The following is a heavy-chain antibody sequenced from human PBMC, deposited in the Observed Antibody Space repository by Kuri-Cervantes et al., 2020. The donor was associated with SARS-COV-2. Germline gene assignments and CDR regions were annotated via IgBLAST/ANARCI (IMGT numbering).Heavy chain of an antibody. CDR3: ARVYYDSSGYYEVRYFDY. V-gene: IGHV4-59*01. D-gene: IGHD3-22*01. J-gene: IGHJ4*02. CDR1: GGSISSYY. CDR2: IYYSGST. Sequence: SETLSLTCTVSGGSISSYYWSWIRQPPGKGLERIGYIYYSGSTNYNPSLKSRVTISVDTSKNQFSLKLSSVTAADTAVYYCARVYYDSSGYYEVRYFDYWGQGTLVTVSS.